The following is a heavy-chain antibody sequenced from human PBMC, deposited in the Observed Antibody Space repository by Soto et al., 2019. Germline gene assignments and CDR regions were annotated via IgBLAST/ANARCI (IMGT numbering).Heavy chain of an antibody. CDR2: IYRTGST. CDR1: GASFTSNDW. D-gene: IGHD1-7*01. Sequence: SETLSLTCAVSGASFTSNDWWTWVRQPPGRGLEWIGEIYRTGSTNYNPSLKSRVTISLDKSENQFSLKVTSLTAADTAVYYCASRDPGTSVDYWGQGTLVTV. V-gene: IGHV4-4*02. CDR3: ASRDPGTSVDY. J-gene: IGHJ4*02.